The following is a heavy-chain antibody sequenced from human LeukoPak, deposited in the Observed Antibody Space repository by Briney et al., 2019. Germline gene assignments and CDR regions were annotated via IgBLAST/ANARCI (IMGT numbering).Heavy chain of an antibody. CDR2: FDPEDGET. Sequence: ASVKVSCKVSGYTLTELSMHWVRQAPGKGLEWMGGFDPEDGETIYARKFQGRVTMTEDTSTDTAYMELSSLRSEDTAVYYCASRACGSCYPYYYYGMDVWGQGTTVTVSS. CDR1: GYTLTELS. J-gene: IGHJ6*02. D-gene: IGHD2-15*01. V-gene: IGHV1-24*01. CDR3: ASRACGSCYPYYYYGMDV.